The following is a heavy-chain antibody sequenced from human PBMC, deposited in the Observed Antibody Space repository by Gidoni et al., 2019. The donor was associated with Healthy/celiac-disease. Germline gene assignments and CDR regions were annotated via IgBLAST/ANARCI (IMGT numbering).Heavy chain of an antibody. D-gene: IGHD2-15*01. Sequence: QVQLVQSWAEVKKPGSSVKVSCKASGGTSSSYAISWVRQAPGQGLEWRGGIIPIFGTANYAQKFQSRVTITADESTSTAYMEQSSLGSEDTAVYYCAEGGLVVAATRWWFDPWGQGTLVTVSS. CDR2: IIPIFGTA. CDR1: GGTSSSYA. J-gene: IGHJ5*02. CDR3: AEGGLVVAATRWWFDP. V-gene: IGHV1-69*01.